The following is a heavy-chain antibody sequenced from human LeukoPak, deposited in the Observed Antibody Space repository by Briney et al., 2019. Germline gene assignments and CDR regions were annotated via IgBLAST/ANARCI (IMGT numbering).Heavy chain of an antibody. Sequence: SETLSLTCAVYGGSFSGYYWSWIRRPPGKGLEWIGEINHSGSTNYNPSLKSRVTISVDTSKNQFSLKLNSVTAADTAVYYCARGRGYDYWGQGTLVTVSS. CDR1: GGSFSGYY. CDR3: ARGRGYDY. D-gene: IGHD5-18*01. V-gene: IGHV4-34*01. J-gene: IGHJ4*02. CDR2: INHSGST.